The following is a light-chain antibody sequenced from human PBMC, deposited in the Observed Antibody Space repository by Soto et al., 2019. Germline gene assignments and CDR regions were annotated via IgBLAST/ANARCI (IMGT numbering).Light chain of an antibody. CDR3: QQYGISPRP. CDR1: QSVSNSY. V-gene: IGKV3-20*01. J-gene: IGKJ2*01. Sequence: EIVLTQSPGTLSLSPGERATLSCRASQSVSNSYLAWYQQKPGQAPRLLIYGASSRATGIPDRFSGSGSGTDFTLTISRLEPEDFAVYYCQQYGISPRPCGQGTKLELQ. CDR2: GAS.